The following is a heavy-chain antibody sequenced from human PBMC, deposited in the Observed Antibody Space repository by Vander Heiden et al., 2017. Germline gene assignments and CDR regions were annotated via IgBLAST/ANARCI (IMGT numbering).Heavy chain of an antibody. CDR3: ARALVRYGSGGSCLGY. D-gene: IGHD2-15*01. Sequence: QVQLVQSGAEVKKPGASVMVSCKASGSTFPSYYMHWVRQAPGQGLEGMGIINASGGSTRYAQKGQGRVTMTRDTSTSTGDMERSSMRSEGTAVYYCARALVRYGSGGSCLGYWCQGTLVTVCS. CDR1: GSTFPSYY. J-gene: IGHJ4*02. CDR2: INASGGST. V-gene: IGHV1-46*03.